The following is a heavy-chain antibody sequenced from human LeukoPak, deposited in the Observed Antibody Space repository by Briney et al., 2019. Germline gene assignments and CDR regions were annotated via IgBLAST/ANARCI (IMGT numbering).Heavy chain of an antibody. Sequence: GGSLRLSCAASGFTFSSFWMNWVRQAPGKGLEWVANIKQDGSERNYVDSVKGRSTISRDNAKNSLFLQMNSLRVEDTAVYYCARGGTRGYSPVDYWGQGILVTVSS. D-gene: IGHD5-18*01. V-gene: IGHV3-7*03. CDR3: ARGGTRGYSPVDY. CDR2: IKQDGSER. CDR1: GFTFSSFW. J-gene: IGHJ4*02.